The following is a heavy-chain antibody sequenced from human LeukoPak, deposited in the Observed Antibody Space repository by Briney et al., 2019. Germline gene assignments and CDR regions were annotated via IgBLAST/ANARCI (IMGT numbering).Heavy chain of an antibody. CDR3: ALLATTVVTRFDY. D-gene: IGHD4-23*01. Sequence: SVKVSCKASGGTFSSYAISWVRQAPGQGLEWMGWISGYNGNTNYAQKLQGRVTITADESTSTAYMELSSLRSEDTAVYYCALLATTVVTRFDYWGQGTLVTVSP. CDR2: ISGYNGNT. J-gene: IGHJ4*02. V-gene: IGHV1-69*13. CDR1: GGTFSSYA.